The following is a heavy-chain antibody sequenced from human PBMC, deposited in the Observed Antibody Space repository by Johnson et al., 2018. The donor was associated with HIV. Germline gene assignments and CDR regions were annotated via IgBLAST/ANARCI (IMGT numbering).Heavy chain of an antibody. V-gene: IGHV3-13*01. D-gene: IGHD2-15*01. CDR1: GFTFSSYD. CDR2: IGTAGDT. CDR3: ARAVCRGGRCYSHDAFDI. Sequence: EVQLVESGGGLKQPGGSLRLSCAASGFTFSSYDMHWVRQATGKGLEWVSTIGTAGDTYYPGSVKGRFTVSREDAKNSLYLEMNSLRAGDTARYYCARAVCRGGRCYSHDAFDIWGQGTMVTVSS. J-gene: IGHJ3*02.